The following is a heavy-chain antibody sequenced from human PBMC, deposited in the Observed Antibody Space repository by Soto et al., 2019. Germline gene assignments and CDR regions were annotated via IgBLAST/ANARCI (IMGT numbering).Heavy chain of an antibody. D-gene: IGHD1-26*01. CDR2: IYHSGST. J-gene: IGHJ4*02. V-gene: IGHV4-31*03. CDR1: NASITSSGYY. CDR3: ARMSGTYYVPDY. Sequence: QVQLQESGPRLVEASQTLSLTCTVSNASITSSGYYWSWVRQPPGKRLEWIGYIYHSGSTFYSQSLQSRLTMSVDTSKNQFSLTLRSVTAADTAVYHCARMSGTYYVPDYWGQGTLVTVSS.